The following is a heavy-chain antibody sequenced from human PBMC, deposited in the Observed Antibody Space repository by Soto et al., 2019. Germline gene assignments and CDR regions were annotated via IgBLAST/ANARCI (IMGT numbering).Heavy chain of an antibody. CDR2: IYYSGST. J-gene: IGHJ4*02. CDR3: ARLLTIFGVVMPAYYFDY. CDR1: GGSISSGGYY. V-gene: IGHV4-31*03. Sequence: SETLSLTCTVSGGSISSGGYYWSWIRQHPGKGLEWIGYIYYSGSTYYNPSLKSRVTISVDTSKNQFSLKLSSVTAADTAVYYCARLLTIFGVVMPAYYFDYWGQGTLVTVSS. D-gene: IGHD3-3*01.